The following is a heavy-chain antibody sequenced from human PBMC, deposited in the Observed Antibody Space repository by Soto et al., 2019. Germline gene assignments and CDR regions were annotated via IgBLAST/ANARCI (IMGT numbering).Heavy chain of an antibody. CDR1: GFTFSSYW. CDR2: IKQDGSEK. V-gene: IGHV3-7*05. D-gene: IGHD1-26*01. Sequence: EVQLVESGVGLVQPGGSLSLSCASSGFTFSSYWMTWFRQAPGKGLEWVANIKQDGSEKYYVDYVKGRFTISRDNAKNSLYLQMNSLRHEDTAVYYCAVGSQSFDYWGQGTLVTVSS. CDR3: AVGSQSFDY. J-gene: IGHJ4*02.